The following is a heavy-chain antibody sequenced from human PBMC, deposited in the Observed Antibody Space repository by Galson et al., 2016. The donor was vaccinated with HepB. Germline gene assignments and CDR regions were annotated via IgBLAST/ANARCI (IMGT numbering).Heavy chain of an antibody. CDR1: GFIFRSYA. CDR3: ARDGTPTTGTYGYYYGIDV. V-gene: IGHV3-30*07. J-gene: IGHJ6*02. Sequence: SLRLSCAASGFIFRSYAMNWVRQAPDKGLERVAIISYDGTGKHYADSLKGRFTISRDNSKNTVFLQLTSLRSDNTAVYYCARDGTPTTGTYGYYYGIDVWGQGTTVTVSS. D-gene: IGHD1-1*01. CDR2: ISYDGTGK.